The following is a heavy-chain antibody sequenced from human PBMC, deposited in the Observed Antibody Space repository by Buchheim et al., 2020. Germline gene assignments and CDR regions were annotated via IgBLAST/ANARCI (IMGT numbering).Heavy chain of an antibody. V-gene: IGHV3-11*01. D-gene: IGHD3-22*01. CDR1: GFTFSDYY. Sequence: QVQLVESGGGVVQPGMSLRLSCAASGFTFSDYYMSWIRQAPGKGLEWVSYISSSGSTIYYADSAKGRFTISRDNAKNSLYLQMNSLRAEDTAVYYCARDQRNFYDSSGYQGSPYYFDYWGQGTL. CDR3: ARDQRNFYDSSGYQGSPYYFDY. J-gene: IGHJ4*02. CDR2: ISSSGSTI.